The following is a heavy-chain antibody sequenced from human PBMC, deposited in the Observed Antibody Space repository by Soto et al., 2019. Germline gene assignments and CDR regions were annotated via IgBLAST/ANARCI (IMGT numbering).Heavy chain of an antibody. CDR1: GGSFSGYY. V-gene: IGHV4-34*01. CDR3: AREGAAAVKNFDY. J-gene: IGHJ4*02. Sequence: PSETLSLTCAVYGGSFSGYYWSLLRQPPGKGLEWIGEINHSGSTNYNPSLKSRVTISVDTSKNQFSLKLSSVTAADTAVYYCAREGAAAVKNFDYWGQGTLVTVSS. D-gene: IGHD6-13*01. CDR2: INHSGST.